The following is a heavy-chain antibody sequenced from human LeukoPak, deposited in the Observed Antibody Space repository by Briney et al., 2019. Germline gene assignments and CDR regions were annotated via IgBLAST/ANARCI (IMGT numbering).Heavy chain of an antibody. CDR3: ATGFYYLDY. CDR2: LDPEDGET. V-gene: IGHV1-24*01. CDR1: GYTLTELS. D-gene: IGHD2/OR15-2a*01. J-gene: IGHJ4*02. Sequence: ASVRVSCKVSGYTLTELSMHWVRQAPGKGLEWMGGLDPEDGETIYAQKFQGRVTMTQDTSTDTAYMELSSLRSEDTAAYYCATGFYYLDYWGQGTGVTVSS.